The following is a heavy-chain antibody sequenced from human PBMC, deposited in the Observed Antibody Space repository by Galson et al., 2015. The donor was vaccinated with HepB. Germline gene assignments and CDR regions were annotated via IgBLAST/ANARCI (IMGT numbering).Heavy chain of an antibody. Sequence: SLRLSCAASGFTFSSYAMSWVRQAPGKGLEWVSAISGSGGSTYYADSVKGRFTISRDNSKNTLYLHMNSLRAEDTAVYYCASPGKYYYDSSGYYLDYWGQGTLVTVSS. CDR3: ASPGKYYYDSSGYYLDY. CDR1: GFTFSSYA. CDR2: ISGSGGST. J-gene: IGHJ4*02. V-gene: IGHV3-23*01. D-gene: IGHD3-22*01.